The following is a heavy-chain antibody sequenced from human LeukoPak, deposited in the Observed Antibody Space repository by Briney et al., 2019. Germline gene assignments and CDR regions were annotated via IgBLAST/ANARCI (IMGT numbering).Heavy chain of an antibody. CDR2: IYYRGTT. J-gene: IGHJ6*03. CDR1: GGSISSSSYY. CDR3: ARDFSSSSSVYYYYYMDV. V-gene: IGHV4-39*07. D-gene: IGHD6-6*01. Sequence: PSETLSLTCTVSGGSISSSSYYWGWVRQPPGRGLEWIGTIYYRGTTYYNPSLKSRLTISVDSSKNHFSLKLSSVTAADTAVYYCARDFSSSSSVYYYYYMDVWGKGTTVTVSS.